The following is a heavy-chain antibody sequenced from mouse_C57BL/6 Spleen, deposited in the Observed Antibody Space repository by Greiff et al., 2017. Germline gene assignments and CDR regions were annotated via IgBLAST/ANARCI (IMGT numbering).Heavy chain of an antibody. V-gene: IGHV1-74*01. J-gene: IGHJ3*01. CDR1: GYTFTSYW. CDR3: ATGDGYYVWFAY. D-gene: IGHD2-3*01. Sequence: QVQLQQPGAELVKPGASVKVSCKASGYTFTSYWMHWVKQRPGQGLEWIGRIHPSDSDTNYNQKFKGKATLTVDKSSSTAYMQLSSLTSEDSAVYYCATGDGYYVWFAYWGQGTLVTVSA. CDR2: IHPSDSDT.